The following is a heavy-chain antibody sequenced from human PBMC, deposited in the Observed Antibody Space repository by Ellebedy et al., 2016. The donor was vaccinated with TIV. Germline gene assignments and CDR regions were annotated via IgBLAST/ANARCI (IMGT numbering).Heavy chain of an antibody. J-gene: IGHJ4*02. CDR3: ARGKDSYGFGGINY. CDR2: INHSGST. D-gene: IGHD5-18*01. Sequence: MPSETLSLTCAVYGGSFSGYYWSWIRQPPGKGLEWIGEINHSGSTNYNPSLKSRVTISVDTSKNQFSLKLSSVTAADTAVYYCARGKDSYGFGGINYWGQGTLVTVSS. CDR1: GGSFSGYY. V-gene: IGHV4-34*01.